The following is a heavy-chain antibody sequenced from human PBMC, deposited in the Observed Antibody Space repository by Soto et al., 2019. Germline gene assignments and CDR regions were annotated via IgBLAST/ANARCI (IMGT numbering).Heavy chain of an antibody. CDR2: ISNDGSNK. J-gene: IGHJ4*02. CDR1: GFSFSSYA. Sequence: QVQLVESGGGVVQPGRSLRLSCATSGFSFSSYAMHWVRQAPGKGLEWVSIISNDGSNKHYADSVKGRFTITRDNSKNPLYLQMNTLSAEDTAVYCCAGDRGLIVVAGTDYWGQGALVTVSS. CDR3: AGDRGLIVVAGTDY. D-gene: IGHD6-19*01. V-gene: IGHV3-30-3*01.